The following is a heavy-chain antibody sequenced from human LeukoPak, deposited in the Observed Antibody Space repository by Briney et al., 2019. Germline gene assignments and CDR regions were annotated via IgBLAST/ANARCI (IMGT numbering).Heavy chain of an antibody. Sequence: GGSLRLSCAASGFTFSSYGTNWVRQAPGKGLEWVSGISGSGGTTYYADSVKGRFTISRDNSNNSLSLQVSSLRAEDTAVYYCAKTNGYYSDWGHGTLVTVSS. CDR2: ISGSGGTT. CDR3: AKTNGYYSD. V-gene: IGHV3-23*01. J-gene: IGHJ4*01. D-gene: IGHD3-22*01. CDR1: GFTFSSYG.